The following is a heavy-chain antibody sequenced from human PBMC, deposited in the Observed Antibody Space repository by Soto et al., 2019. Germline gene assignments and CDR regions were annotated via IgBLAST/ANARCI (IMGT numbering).Heavy chain of an antibody. V-gene: IGHV4-59*08. CDR3: ARLSTYYYYAMDV. CDR2: MHYSGST. CDR1: SDSISNYY. J-gene: IGHJ6*02. Sequence: SETLSLTCTVSSDSISNYYCSWFRQPPGKGLEWIGYMHYSGSTNYNSSLKSRVTILVDTSKNQFSLKLNSVTAADTAVYYCARLSTYYYYAMDVWGQGTTVTVSS.